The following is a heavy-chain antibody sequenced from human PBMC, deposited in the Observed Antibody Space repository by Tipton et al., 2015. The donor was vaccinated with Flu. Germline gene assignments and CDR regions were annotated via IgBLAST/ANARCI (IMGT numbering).Heavy chain of an antibody. D-gene: IGHD2-8*02. V-gene: IGHV3-72*01. J-gene: IGHJ4*02. CDR2: TRKRVNGYST. CDR1: GFTFSDHY. Sequence: GSLRLSCAASGFTFSDHYMDWVRQAPGKGLEWVGRTRKRVNGYSTEYAASVRGRFTVSRDDSRNSLYLQMNSLKIEDTAIFDCARLTETFYRDFWGQGALVTVSS. CDR3: ARLTETFYRDF.